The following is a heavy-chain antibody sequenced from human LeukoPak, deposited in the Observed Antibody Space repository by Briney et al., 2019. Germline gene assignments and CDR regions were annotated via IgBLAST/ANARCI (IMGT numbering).Heavy chain of an antibody. Sequence: ASVKVSCKTSGYTFTSYGISWVRQAAGQGLEWMGWISAYSGNTNYAQKFQGRVTMTTDTSTSTAYMELRSLRSDDTAVFYCERVTSWGLPDFDYWGQGTLVTVSS. D-gene: IGHD1-26*01. CDR3: ERVTSWGLPDFDY. CDR1: GYTFTSYG. CDR2: ISAYSGNT. J-gene: IGHJ4*02. V-gene: IGHV1-18*01.